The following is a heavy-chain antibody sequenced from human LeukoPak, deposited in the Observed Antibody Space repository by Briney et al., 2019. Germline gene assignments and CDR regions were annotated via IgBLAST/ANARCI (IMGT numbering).Heavy chain of an antibody. CDR1: GFPFSSYP. J-gene: IGHJ3*02. D-gene: IGHD3-10*01. V-gene: IGHV3-23*01. Sequence: GGSLRLSCAASGFPFSSYPLSWVRQTPRKGLEWVSAISGSGGATYYADSVRGRFTISRDNSKNTLYLQMNSLRAEDTAVYYCVREAGLAYDIWGHGTMVTVSS. CDR3: VREAGLAYDI. CDR2: ISGSGGAT.